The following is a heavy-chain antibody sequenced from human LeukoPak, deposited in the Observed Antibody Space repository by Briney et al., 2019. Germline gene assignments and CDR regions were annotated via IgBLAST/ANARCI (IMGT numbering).Heavy chain of an antibody. V-gene: IGHV4-61*02. Sequence: SGTLSLTCTVSGGSISSGSYYWNWIRQPAGKGLEWIGLIYTSGSTKYNPSLQSRVTISVDTSKNQFSLSLSSVTAADTAVYYCARQYALWGQGTLVTVSS. D-gene: IGHD2-2*01. CDR2: IYTSGST. J-gene: IGHJ4*02. CDR3: ARQYAL. CDR1: GGSISSGSYY.